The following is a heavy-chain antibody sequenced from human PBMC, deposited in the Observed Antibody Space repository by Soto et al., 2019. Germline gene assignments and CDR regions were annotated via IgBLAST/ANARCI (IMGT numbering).Heavy chain of an antibody. J-gene: IGHJ4*02. CDR3: AKDRWGGEGLGRGILYYFDY. Sequence: GSLRLSCAASGFTFSSYAMSWVRQAPGKGLEWVSAISGSGGSTYYADSVKGRFTISRDNSKNTLYLQMNSLRAEDTAVYYCAKDRWGGEGLGRGILYYFDYWGQGTLVTVSS. V-gene: IGHV3-23*01. CDR1: GFTFSSYA. CDR2: ISGSGGST. D-gene: IGHD7-27*01.